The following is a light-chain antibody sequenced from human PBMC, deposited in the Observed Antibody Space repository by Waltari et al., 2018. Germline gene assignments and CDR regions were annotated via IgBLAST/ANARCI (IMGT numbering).Light chain of an antibody. CDR2: GAS. Sequence: ETVMTHSPATLSVSPGERATLSCRASRIVRSNLPWYQQKPGQPPRLLIYGASTRASGVPARFSGSGSGTEFTLTISSLQSEDSAVYYCQQYDYPGLTFGGGTKAEIK. CDR1: RIVRSN. V-gene: IGKV3-15*01. J-gene: IGKJ4*01. CDR3: QQYDYPGLT.